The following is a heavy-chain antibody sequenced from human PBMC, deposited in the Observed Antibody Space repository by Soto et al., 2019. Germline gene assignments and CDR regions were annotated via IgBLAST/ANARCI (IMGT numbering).Heavy chain of an antibody. D-gene: IGHD4-4*01. Sequence: QVQLVESGGGVVQPGRSLRLSCAASGFTFCSYGMHWVRQAPGKGLEWVAVISHDGSNRYYAASVQGRMTLSRDNSKNTLNLQMNSLRPEDTALYYCAKRATEGNSHHWYFDLWGRGTLVTVSS. J-gene: IGHJ2*01. CDR1: GFTFCSYG. V-gene: IGHV3-30-3*02. CDR2: ISHDGSNR. CDR3: AKRATEGNSHHWYFDL.